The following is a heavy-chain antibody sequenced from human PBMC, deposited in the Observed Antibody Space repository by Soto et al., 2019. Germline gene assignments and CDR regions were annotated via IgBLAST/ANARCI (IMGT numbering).Heavy chain of an antibody. D-gene: IGHD2-2*02. J-gene: IGHJ4*02. V-gene: IGHV4-4*02. CDR3: ATRDYTASPY. Sequence: QVQLQESGPGLVKPSGTLSLTCAVSGASISSCDWWTWVRQPPGKGLEWIGEIHHSGATSYNSSVKSRVTISLDKSKNHFSLQLNSVTAADTAVYYCATRDYTASPYWGQGIVVTVSS. CDR1: GASISSCDW. CDR2: IHHSGAT.